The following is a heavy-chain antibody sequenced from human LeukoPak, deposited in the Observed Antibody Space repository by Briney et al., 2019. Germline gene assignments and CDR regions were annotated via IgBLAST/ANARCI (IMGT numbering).Heavy chain of an antibody. V-gene: IGHV3-21*01. D-gene: IGHD1-26*01. CDR3: AKDFRVGARSFDY. J-gene: IGHJ4*02. CDR1: GFTFSSYS. Sequence: GGSLRLSCAASGFTFSSYSMNWVRQAPGKGLEWVSSISSSSSYIYYADSVKGRFTISRDNAKKSLYLQMNSLRAEDTAVYFCAKDFRVGARSFDYWGQGTLVTVSS. CDR2: ISSSSSYI.